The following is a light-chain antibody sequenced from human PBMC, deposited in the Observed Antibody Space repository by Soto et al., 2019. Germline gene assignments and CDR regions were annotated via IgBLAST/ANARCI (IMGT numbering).Light chain of an antibody. Sequence: QSALTQPPSASGSPGQSVTISCTGTTSDVGGYNYVSWYQLHPGKVPKLIISEVDKRPSGVPDRFSGSKSGSTASLTVSGLQAEDKANYFCSSYAGSKNFILFGGGTKVTVL. J-gene: IGLJ3*02. CDR1: TSDVGGYNY. CDR3: SSYAGSKNFIL. V-gene: IGLV2-8*01. CDR2: EVD.